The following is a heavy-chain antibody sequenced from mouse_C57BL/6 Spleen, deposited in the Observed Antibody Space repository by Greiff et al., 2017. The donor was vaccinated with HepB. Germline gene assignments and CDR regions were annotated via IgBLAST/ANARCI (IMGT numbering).Heavy chain of an antibody. J-gene: IGHJ2*01. D-gene: IGHD1-1*01. V-gene: IGHV1-59*01. CDR1: GYTFTSYW. Sequence: VQLQQPGAELVRPGTSVKLSCKASGYTFTSYWMHWVKQRPGQGLEWIGVIDPSDSYTNYNQKFKGKATLTVDTSSSTAYMQLSSLTSEDSAVYYCARTPYTTVVAPFDYWGQGTTLTVSS. CDR2: IDPSDSYT. CDR3: ARTPYTTVVAPFDY.